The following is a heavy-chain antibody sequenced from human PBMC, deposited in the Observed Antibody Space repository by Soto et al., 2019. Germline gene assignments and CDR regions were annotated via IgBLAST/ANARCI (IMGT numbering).Heavy chain of an antibody. CDR3: ARGGSGSNQGGPFAV. V-gene: IGHV4-30-2*01. CDR2: IYHTGNA. CDR1: GCSIGIGCCS. D-gene: IGHD1-26*01. J-gene: IGHJ3*01. Sequence: TPSLTTDFAGCSIGIGCCSLRLHRKTPGKCLEWIGYIYHTGNAYYNTSLNSRVTMSVDVSKNQFSLTLNSVTAADTAVYYCARGGSGSNQGGPFAVWGQGTVVTGSS.